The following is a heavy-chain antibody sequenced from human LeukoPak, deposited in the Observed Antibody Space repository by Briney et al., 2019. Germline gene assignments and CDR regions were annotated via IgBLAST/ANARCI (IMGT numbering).Heavy chain of an antibody. Sequence: SETLSLTCTASGGSISSYYWSWIRQPPGKGLEWIGYISYSGSTNFNPSLKSRVTISVDTSKNQFSLKLSSVTAADTAEYYCVRRVAGSGYRDYWGQGTLVTVSS. CDR3: VRRVAGSGYRDY. V-gene: IGHV4-59*08. D-gene: IGHD3-22*01. CDR1: GGSISSYY. CDR2: ISYSGST. J-gene: IGHJ4*02.